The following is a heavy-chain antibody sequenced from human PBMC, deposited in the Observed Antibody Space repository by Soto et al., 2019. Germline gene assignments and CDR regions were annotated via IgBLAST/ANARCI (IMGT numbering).Heavy chain of an antibody. V-gene: IGHV3-66*01. D-gene: IGHD3-10*01. CDR2: IYSGGST. CDR3: ARGTITMAYFDI. J-gene: IGHJ3*02. Sequence: GSLSLSCAASGFTVSSNYMSWVRQAPGKGLEWVSVIYSGGSTYYADSVKGRLTISRDNSKNTLYLQMNSLRAEDTAVYYCARGTITMAYFDIWGQGTMVTVSS. CDR1: GFTVSSNY.